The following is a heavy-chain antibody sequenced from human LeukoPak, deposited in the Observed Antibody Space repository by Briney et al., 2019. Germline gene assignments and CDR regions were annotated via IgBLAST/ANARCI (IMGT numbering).Heavy chain of an antibody. CDR2: INHSGST. CDR3: AIIRVDTAMNWFDP. V-gene: IGHV4-34*01. CDR1: GGSFSGYY. D-gene: IGHD5-18*01. J-gene: IGHJ5*02. Sequence: SENLSLNCAVYGGSFSGYYWSWIRQPPGKGLEWIREINHSGSTNYNPSLKSRVTISVDTSKNQFSLKLSSVTAADTAVYYCAIIRVDTAMNWFDPWGQGTLVTVSS.